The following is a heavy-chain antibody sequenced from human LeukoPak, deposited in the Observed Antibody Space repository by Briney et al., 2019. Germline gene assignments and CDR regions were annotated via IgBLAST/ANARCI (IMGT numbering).Heavy chain of an antibody. D-gene: IGHD5-18*01. CDR3: ARHSRPYTAMVIFDY. CDR1: GGSFSGYY. Sequence: SETLSLTCAVYGGSFSGYYWSWIRQPPGKGLEWIGEINHSGSTNYNPSLKSRVTISVDTSKNQFSLKLSSVTAADTAVYYCARHSRPYTAMVIFDYWGQGTLVTVSS. J-gene: IGHJ4*02. V-gene: IGHV4-34*01. CDR2: INHSGST.